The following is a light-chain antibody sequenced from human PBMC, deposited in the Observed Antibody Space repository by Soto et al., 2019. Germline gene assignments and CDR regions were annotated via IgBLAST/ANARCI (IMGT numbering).Light chain of an antibody. CDR1: SSDVGGYNY. CDR3: CSYAGTYAVI. V-gene: IGLV2-11*01. CDR2: DVT. J-gene: IGLJ2*01. Sequence: QSALTQPRSVSGSPGQSVTISCTGTSSDVGGYNYVSWYQQHPGKAPKLIIYDVTERPSGVPDRFSGSKSGNTASLTISGHQADDDSDYYCCSYAGTYAVIFGGGTKLTVL.